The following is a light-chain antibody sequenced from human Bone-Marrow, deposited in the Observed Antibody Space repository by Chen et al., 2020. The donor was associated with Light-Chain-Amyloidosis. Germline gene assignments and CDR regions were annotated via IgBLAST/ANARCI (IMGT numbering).Light chain of an antibody. J-gene: IGLJ2*01. CDR3: AAWDDSLNGPV. CDR1: SSNIGSNT. V-gene: IGLV1-44*01. Sequence: QSVLTQPPSASGTPGQRVTISCSGSSSNIGSNTVNWYQQLPGTAPKRLIYSNTQRPSGVPDRFSGAKSGNAASLAISGLQSEDEADYYCAAWDDSLNGPVFGGGTKLTVL. CDR2: SNT.